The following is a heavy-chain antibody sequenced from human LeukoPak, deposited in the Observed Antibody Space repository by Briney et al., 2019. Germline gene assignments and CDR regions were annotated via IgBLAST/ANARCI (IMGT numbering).Heavy chain of an antibody. J-gene: IGHJ5*02. D-gene: IGHD1-1*01. Sequence: PGGSLRPSCAASGFTFSSYSMNWVRQAPGKGLEWVSSISSSSSYIYYADSVKGRFTISRDNAKNSLYLQMNSLRAEDTAVYYCARDLPYKTNWFDPWGQGTLVTVSS. V-gene: IGHV3-21*01. CDR3: ARDLPYKTNWFDP. CDR1: GFTFSSYS. CDR2: ISSSSSYI.